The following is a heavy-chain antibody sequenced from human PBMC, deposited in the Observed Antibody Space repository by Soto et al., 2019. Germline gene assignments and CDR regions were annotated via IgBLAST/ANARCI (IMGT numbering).Heavy chain of an antibody. CDR2: ISYDGSNK. V-gene: IGHV3-30*18. CDR1: GFTFSSYG. D-gene: IGHD3-10*01. J-gene: IGHJ6*02. Sequence: PGGSLRLACAASGFTFSSYGMHWVRQAPGKGLEWVAVISYDGSNKYYADSVKGRFTISRDNSKNTLYLQMNSLRAEDTAVYYCAKAFYLWKTDDSIGMDVWGQGT. CDR3: AKAFYLWKTDDSIGMDV.